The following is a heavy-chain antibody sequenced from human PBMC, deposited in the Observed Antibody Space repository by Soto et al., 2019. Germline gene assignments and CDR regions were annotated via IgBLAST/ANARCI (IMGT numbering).Heavy chain of an antibody. CDR1: GFTFSSYW. D-gene: IGHD3-9*01. CDR2: IKQDGSEK. J-gene: IGHJ3*02. V-gene: IGHV3-7*01. Sequence: GGSLRLSCAASGFTFSSYWMSWVRQAPGKGLEWVANIKQDGSEKYYVDSVKGRFTISRDNAKNSLYLQMNSLRAEDTAVYYCARDSGLRYFDWLLGHDVFDIWGQGTMVTVSS. CDR3: ARDSGLRYFDWLLGHDVFDI.